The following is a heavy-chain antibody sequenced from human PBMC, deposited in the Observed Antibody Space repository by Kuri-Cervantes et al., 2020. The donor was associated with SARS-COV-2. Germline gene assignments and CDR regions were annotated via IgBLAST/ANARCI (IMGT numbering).Heavy chain of an antibody. D-gene: IGHD2-21*01. CDR2: ISYDGSNK. J-gene: IGHJ5*02. V-gene: IGHV3-30-3*01. Sequence: GESLKISCAASGFTFSSCAMHWVRQAPGKGLEWVAVISYDGSNKYYADSVKGRFTISRDNSKNTLYLQMNSLRAEDTAVYYCARDGIGFDPWGQGTLVTVSS. CDR1: GFTFSSCA. CDR3: ARDGIGFDP.